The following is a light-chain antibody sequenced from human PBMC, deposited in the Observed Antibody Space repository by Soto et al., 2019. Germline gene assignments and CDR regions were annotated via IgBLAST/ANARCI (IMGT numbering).Light chain of an antibody. Sequence: QSVLTQPPSVSGAPGQRVTISCTGSSSNIGAGYDVHWYQQLPGTAPKLLIYGNSNRPSGVPDRFSGSKSGTSASLAITGLQAEDEADYYCSSYTSSSTPVVFGGGTKLTV. J-gene: IGLJ2*01. CDR2: GNS. V-gene: IGLV1-40*01. CDR1: SSNIGAGYD. CDR3: SSYTSSSTPVV.